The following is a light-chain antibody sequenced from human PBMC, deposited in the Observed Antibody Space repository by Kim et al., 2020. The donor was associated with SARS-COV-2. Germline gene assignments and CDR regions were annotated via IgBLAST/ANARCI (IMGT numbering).Light chain of an antibody. Sequence: GDRITLTCRASQGISNAFAWYEQKPGNAPTLLIYGASNLESSVPSRFSGSGSGTEFTLTITSLQPDDVATYYCQQYSIYWTFGQGTKVDIK. CDR1: QGISNA. V-gene: IGKV1-13*02. J-gene: IGKJ1*01. CDR3: QQYSIYWT. CDR2: GAS.